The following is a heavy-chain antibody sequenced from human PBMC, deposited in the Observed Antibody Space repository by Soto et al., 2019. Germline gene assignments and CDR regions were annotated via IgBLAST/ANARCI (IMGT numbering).Heavy chain of an antibody. CDR2: ISWNGDNV. V-gene: IGHV3-9*01. D-gene: IGHD5-12*01. Sequence: EVQLVESGGGLVQPGGSLRLSCTASGFTFRHYALHWVRQVPGKGLDWVSSISWNGDNVAFADSVTGRFTVSRDNAKNYLYLQMDSLRVEDTALYFCARDISNGASAYDYVDSKYKCVYMAVWGIGTTVTVAS. J-gene: IGHJ6*03. CDR1: GFTFRHYA. CDR3: ARDISNGASAYDYVDSKYKCVYMAV.